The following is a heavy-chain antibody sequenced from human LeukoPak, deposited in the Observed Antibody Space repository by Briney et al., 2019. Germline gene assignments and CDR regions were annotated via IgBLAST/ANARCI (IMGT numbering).Heavy chain of an antibody. CDR2: ISYDGSNK. CDR3: ASVRIRRWLYSIDI. D-gene: IGHD3-22*01. V-gene: IGHV3-30-3*01. Sequence: GGSLRLSCAASGFTFSSYAMHWVRQAPGKGLEWVAVISYDGSNKYYADSVKGRFTISRDNSKNTLYLQMNSLRAEDTAVYYCASVRIRRWLYSIDIWGQGTMVTVSS. J-gene: IGHJ3*02. CDR1: GFTFSSYA.